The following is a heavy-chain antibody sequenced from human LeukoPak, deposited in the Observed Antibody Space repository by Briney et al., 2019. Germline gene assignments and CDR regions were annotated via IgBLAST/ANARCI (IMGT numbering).Heavy chain of an antibody. CDR3: AKGSPSILWWYHDAFDI. J-gene: IGHJ3*02. CDR2: ISGSGGST. Sequence: PGGSLRLSCAASGFTFSSYAMSWVRQAPGKGLEWVSAISGSGGSTYYADSVKGRFTISRDNSKNTLYLQMNSLRAEDTAVYYCAKGSPSILWWYHDAFDIWGQGTMVTVSS. V-gene: IGHV3-23*01. D-gene: IGHD2-21*01. CDR1: GFTFSSYA.